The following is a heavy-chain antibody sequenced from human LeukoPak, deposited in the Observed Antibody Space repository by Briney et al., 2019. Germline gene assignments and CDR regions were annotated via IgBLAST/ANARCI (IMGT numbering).Heavy chain of an antibody. Sequence: GGSLRLSCAASGFTVSSNYMSWVRQAPGKGLEWVSIIFSGTNTFYSDSVKGRFTISRDNAKNTLYLQMNSLRAEDTAVYYCARRSAVAGTLDYWGQGTPVTVSS. CDR1: GFTVSSNY. V-gene: IGHV3-66*04. J-gene: IGHJ4*02. D-gene: IGHD6-19*01. CDR3: ARRSAVAGTLDY. CDR2: IFSGTNT.